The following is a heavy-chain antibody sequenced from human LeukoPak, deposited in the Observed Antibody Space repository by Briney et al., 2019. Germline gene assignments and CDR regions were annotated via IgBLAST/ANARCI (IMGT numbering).Heavy chain of an antibody. CDR2: ISASRDIT. CDR3: ARGSVAGLDYFDY. CDR1: GFNYSSYT. J-gene: IGHJ4*02. D-gene: IGHD6-19*01. V-gene: IGHV3-48*04. Sequence: GGSLRLSCAASGFNYSSYTMNWVRQAPGMGLEWLSYISASRDITYYADSVKGRFTISRDNAKNSLYLQMNSLRAEDTAVYYCARGSVAGLDYFDYWGQGTLVTVSS.